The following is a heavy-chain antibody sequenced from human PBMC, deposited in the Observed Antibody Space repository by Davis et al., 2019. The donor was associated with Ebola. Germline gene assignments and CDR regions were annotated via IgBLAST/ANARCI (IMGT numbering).Heavy chain of an antibody. V-gene: IGHV4-34*01. CDR1: GGSFSGYY. CDR3: ARGGLLWFGRSFQH. D-gene: IGHD3-10*01. CDR2: INHSGST. J-gene: IGHJ1*01. Sequence: MPSETLSLTCAVYGGSFSGYYWSWIRQPPGKGLEWIGEINHSGSTNYNPSLKSRVTISVDTSKNQFSLKLSSVTAADTAVYYCARGGLLWFGRSFQHWGQGTLVTVSS.